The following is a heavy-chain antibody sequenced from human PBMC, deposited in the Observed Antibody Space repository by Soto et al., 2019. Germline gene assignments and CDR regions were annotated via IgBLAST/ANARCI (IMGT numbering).Heavy chain of an antibody. D-gene: IGHD3-22*01. CDR2: IYFRGTT. J-gene: IGHJ4*02. CDR1: GGSFSGYY. Sequence: SETLSLTCAVYGGSFSGYYWSWIRQPPGKGLEWIGYIYFRGTTNYNPSLKSRVTMSADTSKNQFSLKLNSVTAADTAVYYRARMNYYDTSGYPFDYWGQGMMVTVSS. CDR3: ARMNYYDTSGYPFDY. V-gene: IGHV4-59*01.